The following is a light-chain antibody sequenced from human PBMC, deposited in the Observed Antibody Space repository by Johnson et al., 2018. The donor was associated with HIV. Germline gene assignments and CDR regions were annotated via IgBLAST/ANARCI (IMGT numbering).Light chain of an antibody. CDR2: DNN. Sequence: QSVLTQPPSVSAAPGQKVTISCSGSSSNIGNNYVSWYQQLPGTAPKLLIYDNNKRPSGIPDRFSGSKSGTSATLGITGLPTGDEADYYCGTGDSCLGAGLFGTGTKVTVL. CDR1: SSNIGNNY. V-gene: IGLV1-51*01. J-gene: IGLJ1*01. CDR3: GTGDSCLGAGL.